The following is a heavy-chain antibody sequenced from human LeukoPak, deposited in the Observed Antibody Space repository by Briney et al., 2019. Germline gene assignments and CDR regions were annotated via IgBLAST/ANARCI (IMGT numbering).Heavy chain of an antibody. CDR1: GFTFSSYA. CDR2: ISGSGGST. Sequence: GGSLRLSCAASGFTFSSYAMSWVRQAPGKGLGWVSAISGSGGSTYYADSVKGRFTISRDNSKNTLYLQMNSLRAEDTAVYYCAKARTGTMGVFDYWGQGTLVTVSS. V-gene: IGHV3-23*01. D-gene: IGHD1-7*01. CDR3: AKARTGTMGVFDY. J-gene: IGHJ4*02.